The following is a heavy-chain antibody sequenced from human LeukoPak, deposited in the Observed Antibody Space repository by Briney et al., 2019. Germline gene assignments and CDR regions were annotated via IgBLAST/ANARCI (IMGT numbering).Heavy chain of an antibody. CDR3: ARTVVVAAEYYYYYYYMDV. D-gene: IGHD2-15*01. CDR2: IYYSGST. Sequence: SETLSLTCTVSGGSISSYYWSWIRQPPGKGLEWIGYIYYSGSTNYNPSLKSRVTISVDTSKNQSSLKLSSVTAADTAVYYCARTVVVAAEYYYYYYYMDVWGKGTTVTVSS. CDR1: GGSISSYY. V-gene: IGHV4-59*01. J-gene: IGHJ6*03.